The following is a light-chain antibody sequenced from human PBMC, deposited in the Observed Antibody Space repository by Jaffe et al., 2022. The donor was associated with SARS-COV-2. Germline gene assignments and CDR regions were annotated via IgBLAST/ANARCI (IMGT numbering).Light chain of an antibody. Sequence: DIVMTQSPDSLAVSLGERATINCKADQIVLYSSSNKNYLAWYQQKPGQPPKLLIYWASTRESGVPDRFSGSGSGTDFTLTISSLQAEDVAVYYCQQYFSTPLTFGGGTKVEIK. J-gene: IGKJ4*01. CDR3: QQYFSTPLT. V-gene: IGKV4-1*01. CDR1: QIVLYSSSNKNY. CDR2: WAS.